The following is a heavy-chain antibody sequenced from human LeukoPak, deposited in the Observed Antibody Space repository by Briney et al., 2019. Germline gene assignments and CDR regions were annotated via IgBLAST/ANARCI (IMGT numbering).Heavy chain of an antibody. CDR1: GGSFSGYY. CDR3: ARHDYYDFWSGHDAFDI. D-gene: IGHD3-3*01. Sequence: SETLSLTCAVYGGSFSGYYWSWIRQPPGKGLEWVGEINHSGSTNYNPSHKSRVTISVDTFKNQFSLKLSSVTAADTAVYYCARHDYYDFWSGHDAFDIWGQGTMVTVSS. J-gene: IGHJ3*02. V-gene: IGHV4-34*01. CDR2: INHSGST.